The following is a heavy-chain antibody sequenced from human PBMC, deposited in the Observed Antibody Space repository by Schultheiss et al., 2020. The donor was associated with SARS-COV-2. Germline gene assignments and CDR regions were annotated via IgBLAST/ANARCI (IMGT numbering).Heavy chain of an antibody. Sequence: SETLSLTCTVSGGSISSYYWGWIRQPPGKGLEWIGSIYYSGSTYYNPSLKSRVTISVDTSKNQFSLKLSSVTAADTAVYYCARDALVYYYGSGSYYNPGYYGMDVWGQGTTVTVSS. J-gene: IGHJ6*02. CDR2: IYYSGST. D-gene: IGHD3-10*01. CDR3: ARDALVYYYGSGSYYNPGYYGMDV. CDR1: GGSISSYY. V-gene: IGHV4-39*02.